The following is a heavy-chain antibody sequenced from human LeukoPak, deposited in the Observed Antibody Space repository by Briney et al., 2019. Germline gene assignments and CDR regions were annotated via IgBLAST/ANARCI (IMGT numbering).Heavy chain of an antibody. Sequence: GASVKVSCKAFGYTLTSNYMHWVRQAPGQGPEWMGVISPSGGSTTYAQKFQGRVTLTRDMSTSTDYLELSSLRSEDTAVYYCATDNSVRDEAWWFNPWGQGTLVTVSS. CDR2: ISPSGGST. J-gene: IGHJ5*02. CDR1: GYTLTSNY. D-gene: IGHD5-24*01. V-gene: IGHV1-46*01. CDR3: ATDNSVRDEAWWFNP.